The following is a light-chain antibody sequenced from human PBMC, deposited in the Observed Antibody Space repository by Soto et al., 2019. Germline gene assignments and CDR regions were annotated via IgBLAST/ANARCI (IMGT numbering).Light chain of an antibody. Sequence: DIRMTQSPSPLSASLGDTVTMTCRASQSISRWLSWYQQKAGKAPKLLIYDASTLQTGVASRFSGSMSGTEFTLTITGLQPDDSATYYCKQYNSYWTFGPGTKLDIK. J-gene: IGKJ1*01. V-gene: IGKV1-5*01. CDR2: DAS. CDR3: KQYNSYWT. CDR1: QSISRW.